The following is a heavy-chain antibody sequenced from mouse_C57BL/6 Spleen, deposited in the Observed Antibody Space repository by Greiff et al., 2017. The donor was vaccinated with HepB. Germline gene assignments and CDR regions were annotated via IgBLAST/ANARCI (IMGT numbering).Heavy chain of an antibody. CDR1: GFTFSSYT. CDR2: ISGGGGNT. CDR3: ARTYGSSYDWYFDV. Sequence: DVRLVESGGGLVKPGGSLKLSCAASGFTFSSYTMSWVRQTPEKRLEWVATISGGGGNTYYPDSVKGRFTISRDNAKNTLYLQMSSRRSEDTALYYCARTYGSSYDWYFDVWGTGTTVTVSS. V-gene: IGHV5-9*01. J-gene: IGHJ1*03. D-gene: IGHD1-1*01.